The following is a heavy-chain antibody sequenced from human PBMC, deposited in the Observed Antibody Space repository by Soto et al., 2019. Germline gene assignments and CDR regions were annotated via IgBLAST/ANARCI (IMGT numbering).Heavy chain of an antibody. Sequence: QVQLQESGPGLVKPSGTLSLTCAVSGGSISSSNWWSWVLQPPGKGLEWIGGIYHSGSTNYNPSLKSRVNISVDKSTSQFSLKLSSVTAADTAVYYCARGLSTVSPLDYGGQGTRFTVSS. CDR2: IYHSGST. CDR3: ARGLSTVSPLDY. J-gene: IGHJ4*02. D-gene: IGHD3-16*02. V-gene: IGHV4-4*02. CDR1: GGSISSSNW.